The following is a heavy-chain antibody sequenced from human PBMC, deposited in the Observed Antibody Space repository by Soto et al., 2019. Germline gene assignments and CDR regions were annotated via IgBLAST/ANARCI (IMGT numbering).Heavy chain of an antibody. J-gene: IGHJ4*02. V-gene: IGHV4-34*01. D-gene: IGHD6-19*01. CDR1: GGSFSGYY. CDR3: ARGYSSGDY. CDR2: INHSGST. Sequence: SETLSLTCAVYGGSFSGYYWSWIRQPPGKGLEWIGEINHSGSTNYNPSLKSRVTISVDTSKNQFSLKLSSVTAADTAVYYCARGYSSGDYWGQGTLVTVSS.